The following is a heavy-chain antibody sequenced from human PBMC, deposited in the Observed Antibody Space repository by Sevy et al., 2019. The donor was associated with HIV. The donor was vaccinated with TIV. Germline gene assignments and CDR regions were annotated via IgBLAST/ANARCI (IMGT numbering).Heavy chain of an antibody. CDR2: IRSETGGGTT. V-gene: IGHV3-15*01. CDR1: GLSFSNAW. D-gene: IGHD3-22*01. CDR3: AIDHRRDGMIVVPFEK. J-gene: IGHJ4*02. Sequence: GESLRLSCAASGLSFSNAWMAWVRQAPGKGLEWVGRIRSETGGGTTDFAAFAKGKFTISRDDPKNMLYLQMNSLKTEDTAVYYCAIDHRRDGMIVVPFEKWGLGTLVTVSS.